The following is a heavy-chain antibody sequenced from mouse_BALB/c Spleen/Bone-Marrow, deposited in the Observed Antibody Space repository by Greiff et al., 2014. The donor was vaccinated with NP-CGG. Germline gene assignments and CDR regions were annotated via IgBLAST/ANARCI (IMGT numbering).Heavy chain of an antibody. CDR2: IDPFNGGT. D-gene: IGHD1-1*01. J-gene: IGHJ1*01. CDR1: GYSYSSYY. V-gene: IGHV1S135*01. Sequence: VQLQQSGPELMKPGASVKISCKASGYSYSSYYMHWVKQSHGKSLEWIGYIDPFNGGTSYNQKFKGKATLTVDKSSSTAYMHLSSLTSEDSAVYYCAREGIYYYGSGYFGVWGAGTTVTVSS. CDR3: AREGIYYYGSGYFGV.